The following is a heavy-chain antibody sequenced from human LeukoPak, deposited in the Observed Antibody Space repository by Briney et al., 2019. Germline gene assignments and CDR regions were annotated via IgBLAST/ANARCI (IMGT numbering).Heavy chain of an antibody. Sequence: SVKVSCKASGGTFSSYAISWVRQAPGQGLEWMGGIIPIFGTANYAQKFQGRVTITADESTSTAYMELSSLRSEDTAMYYCAREVDTAMANDAFDIWGQGTMVTVSS. J-gene: IGHJ3*02. CDR1: GGTFSSYA. CDR2: IIPIFGTA. D-gene: IGHD5-18*01. V-gene: IGHV1-69*13. CDR3: AREVDTAMANDAFDI.